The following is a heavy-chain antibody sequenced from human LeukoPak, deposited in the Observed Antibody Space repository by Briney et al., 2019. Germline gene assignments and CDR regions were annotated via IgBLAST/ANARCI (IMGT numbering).Heavy chain of an antibody. V-gene: IGHV1-8*03. D-gene: IGHD6-13*01. CDR2: MNPNSGNT. J-gene: IGHJ4*02. CDR3: ARDRYSSSWYYFDY. Sequence: ASVKVSCKASGYTFTSYDINWVRQATGQGLEWMGWMNPNSGNTGYAQKFQGRVTITRNTSISTAYMELSSLRSGDTAVYYCARDRYSSSWYYFDYWGQGTLVTVSS. CDR1: GYTFTSYD.